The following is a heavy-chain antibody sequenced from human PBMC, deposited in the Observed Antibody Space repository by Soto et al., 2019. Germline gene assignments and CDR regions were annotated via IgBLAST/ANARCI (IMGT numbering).Heavy chain of an antibody. CDR1: GFTFSDYY. Sequence: QVQLVESGGGLVKPGGSLRLSCAASGFTFSDYYMSWIRQAPGKGLEWVSYISSSGSTIYYADSVKGRFTISRDNAKNSLYLQMNSLRAEDTAVYYCARVNDYSNYARNRYYYYMDVWGKGTTVTVSS. CDR2: ISSSGSTI. V-gene: IGHV3-11*01. J-gene: IGHJ6*03. D-gene: IGHD4-4*01. CDR3: ARVNDYSNYARNRYYYYMDV.